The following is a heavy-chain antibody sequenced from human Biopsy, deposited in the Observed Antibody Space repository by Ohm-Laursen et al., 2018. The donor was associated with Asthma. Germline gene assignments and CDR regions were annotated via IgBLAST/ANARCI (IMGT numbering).Heavy chain of an antibody. CDR3: ARDVSFGRFLEWSSGMDV. D-gene: IGHD3-3*01. V-gene: IGHV4-61*01. CDR2: INYSGSA. CDR1: GGSVTSATFH. J-gene: IGHJ6*02. Sequence: SETLSLTCTVTGGSVTSATFHWSWIRQAPGKGLEWIGFINYSGSANYSPSLRGRVSMSVDTSKNQFSLNLRSVTAADTAVYYCARDVSFGRFLEWSSGMDVWGQGTTVTVSS.